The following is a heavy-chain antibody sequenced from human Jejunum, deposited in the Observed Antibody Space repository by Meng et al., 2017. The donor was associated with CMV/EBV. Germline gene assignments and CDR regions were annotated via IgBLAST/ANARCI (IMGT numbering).Heavy chain of an antibody. J-gene: IGHJ4*02. CDR1: TFTNYY. CDR2: ITPNSGGT. V-gene: IGHV1-2*02. Sequence: TFTNYYMNWLRQAPGQEPEWMGWITPNSGGTRYAQKFQGRVSMTRDTSITTDYMELSRLTSDDTAIYYCARGAGRYFSTGSHPFDLWGQGTLVTVSS. D-gene: IGHD3-9*01. CDR3: ARGAGRYFSTGSHPFDL.